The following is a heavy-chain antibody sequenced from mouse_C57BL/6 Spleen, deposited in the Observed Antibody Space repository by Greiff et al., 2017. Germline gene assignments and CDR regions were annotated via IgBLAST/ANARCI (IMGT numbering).Heavy chain of an antibody. Sequence: QVQLQQSGPELVKPGASVKISCKASGYAFSSSWMHWVKQRPGKGLEWIGRIYPGDGDTNYNGKFKGKATLTADKSSSTAYMELRSLTSEDSAVYFCARGSNYLDYWGQGTTLTVSS. CDR1: GYAFSSSW. D-gene: IGHD1-1*01. CDR3: ARGSNYLDY. V-gene: IGHV1-82*01. CDR2: IYPGDGDT. J-gene: IGHJ2*01.